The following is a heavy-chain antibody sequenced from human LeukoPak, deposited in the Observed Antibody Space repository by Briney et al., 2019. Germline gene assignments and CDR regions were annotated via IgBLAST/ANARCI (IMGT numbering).Heavy chain of an antibody. CDR1: GFTFSSYA. CDR3: AKDSTVTTFRFFDY. CDR2: TSGSGGST. D-gene: IGHD4-17*01. J-gene: IGHJ4*02. Sequence: GGSLRLSCAASGFTFSSYAMSWVRQAPGKGLEWVSVTSGSGGSTYYADSVKGRFTISRGNSKNTLYLQMNSLRAEDTAVYYCAKDSTVTTFRFFDYWSQGTLVTVSS. V-gene: IGHV3-23*01.